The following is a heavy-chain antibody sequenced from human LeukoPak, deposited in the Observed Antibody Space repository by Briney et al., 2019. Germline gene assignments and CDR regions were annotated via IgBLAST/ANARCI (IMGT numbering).Heavy chain of an antibody. D-gene: IGHD4-23*01. V-gene: IGHV4-59*01. Sequence: SETLSLTCTVSGGSISSYYWSWIRQPPGKGLEWIGDIYYSGSTNYNPSLKSRVTISVDTSKNQFSLKLSSVTAADTAVYYCARADGGNTETDYWGQGTLVTVSS. CDR1: GGSISSYY. CDR2: IYYSGST. J-gene: IGHJ4*02. CDR3: ARADGGNTETDY.